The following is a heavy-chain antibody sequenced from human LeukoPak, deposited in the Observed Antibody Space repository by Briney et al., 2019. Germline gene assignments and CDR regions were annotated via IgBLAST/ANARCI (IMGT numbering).Heavy chain of an antibody. CDR1: GFTFSSYE. Sequence: GGSLRLSCAASGFTFSSYEMSWIRPAAGKGLEWISYISSTSSHTNYADSVKGRFTISRDNAKRSLYLQMNSLRAEDTAVYYCARGSARWFDPWGQGTLVTVSS. J-gene: IGHJ5*02. CDR3: ARGSARWFDP. V-gene: IGHV3-11*05. CDR2: ISSTSSHT.